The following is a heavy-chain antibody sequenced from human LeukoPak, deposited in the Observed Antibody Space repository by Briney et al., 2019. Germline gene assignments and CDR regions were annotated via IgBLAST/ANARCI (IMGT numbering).Heavy chain of an antibody. V-gene: IGHV3-74*01. D-gene: IGHD3-22*01. CDR1: GVTFSSYW. CDR3: ASAPLEGNIRSSGYYY. Sequence: GGSLRLSCVASGVTFSSYWMHWVRQAPGRGLVWVSRINSDGSSTSYADSVKGRFTISRDNAKNTLYLQMNSLRAEDTAVYYCASAPLEGNIRSSGYYYWGQGTLVTVSS. J-gene: IGHJ4*02. CDR2: INSDGSST.